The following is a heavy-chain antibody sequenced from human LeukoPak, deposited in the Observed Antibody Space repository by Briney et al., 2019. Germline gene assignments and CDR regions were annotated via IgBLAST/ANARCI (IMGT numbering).Heavy chain of an antibody. CDR2: TYISGGT. J-gene: IGHJ2*01. V-gene: IGHV4-61*02. CDR1: GGSSSSGNFY. Sequence: SQTLSLTCTASGGSSSSGNFYWSWLRQPAGKGLAWIGSTYISGGTNYNPSLKSRVTISRDTSKNQFSLKLSSVTAADTAVYYCARHRYYYESSGYSFDLWGRGTLVTVSS. CDR3: ARHRYYYESSGYSFDL. D-gene: IGHD3-22*01.